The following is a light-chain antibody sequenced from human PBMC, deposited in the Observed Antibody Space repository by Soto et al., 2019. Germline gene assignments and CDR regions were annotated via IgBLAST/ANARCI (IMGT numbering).Light chain of an antibody. CDR1: HTIATY. CDR3: QQFYYYPHT. CDR2: GTS. Sequence: EIQMTQSPSSLSASVGDRVTLTCRASHTIATYLNWYQQKAGRVPEVLIYGTSTLQPGVPSRFTGSGYGTDFTLTINNVQPEYIATYYCQQFYYYPHTFGQGTKLEVK. J-gene: IGKJ2*01. V-gene: IGKV1-39*01.